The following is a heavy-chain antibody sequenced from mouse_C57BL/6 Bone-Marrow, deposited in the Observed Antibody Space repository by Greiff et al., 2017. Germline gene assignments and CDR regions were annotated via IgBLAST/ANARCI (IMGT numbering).Heavy chain of an antibody. V-gene: IGHV1-50*01. D-gene: IGHD1-1*01. J-gene: IGHJ1*03. CDR1: GYTFTSYW. Sequence: QVQLQQPGAELVKPGASVKLSCKASGYTFTSYWMQWVKQRPGQGLEWIGEIDPSDSYTNYNQKFKGKATLTVDTSSSTAYMQLSSLTSEDTAVYYCARSGAKWGVYWYFDVWGTGTTVTVSS. CDR2: IDPSDSYT. CDR3: ARSGAKWGVYWYFDV.